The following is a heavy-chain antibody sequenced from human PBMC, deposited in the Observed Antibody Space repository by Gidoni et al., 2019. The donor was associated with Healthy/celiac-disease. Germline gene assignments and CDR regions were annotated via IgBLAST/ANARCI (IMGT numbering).Heavy chain of an antibody. CDR2: IKQDGSEK. CDR1: GFTFSSYW. CDR3: ARDGEDIVLMVYAYYFDY. Sequence: EVQLVESGGGLVQPGGSLRLSCAASGFTFSSYWMSWVRQAPGKGLEWVANIKQDGSEKYYVDSVKGRFTISRDNAKNSLYLQMNSLRAEDTAVYYCARDGEDIVLMVYAYYFDYWGQGTLVTVSS. D-gene: IGHD2-8*01. V-gene: IGHV3-7*01. J-gene: IGHJ4*02.